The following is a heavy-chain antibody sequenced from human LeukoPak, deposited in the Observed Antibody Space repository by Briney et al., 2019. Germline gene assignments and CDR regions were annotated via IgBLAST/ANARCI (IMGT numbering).Heavy chain of an antibody. J-gene: IGHJ4*02. Sequence: PGASLKISCKVSGYSFTSYCIGWVRQMPGKGLEWMGIIYRGDSDTRYSPSFQGQVIISADESISTAYLQWSSLKASDTAMHYCARQIKYRSVGICYSHFDYWGQGTLVTASS. CDR1: GYSFTSYC. CDR2: IYRGDSDT. CDR3: ARQIKYRSVGICYSHFDY. D-gene: IGHD2-15*01. V-gene: IGHV5-51*01.